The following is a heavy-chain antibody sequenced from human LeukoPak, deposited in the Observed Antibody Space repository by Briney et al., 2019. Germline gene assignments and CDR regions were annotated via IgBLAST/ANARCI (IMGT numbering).Heavy chain of an antibody. J-gene: IGHJ4*02. D-gene: IGHD6-13*01. CDR3: ARSGAAGTTPDY. V-gene: IGHV4-34*01. CDR2: INHSGST. Sequence: SETLSLTCAVYGGSFSGYYWSWIRQPPGKGLEWIGEINHSGSTNYNPSLKSRVTISVDTSKNQFSLKLSSVTAADTAVYYCARSGAAGTTPDYWGQGTLVTVSS. CDR1: GGSFSGYY.